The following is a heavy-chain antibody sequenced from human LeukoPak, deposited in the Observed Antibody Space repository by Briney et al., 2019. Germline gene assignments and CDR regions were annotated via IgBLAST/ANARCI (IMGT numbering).Heavy chain of an antibody. Sequence: ASVKVSCKASGGTFSSYAISWVRQAPGQGLEWMGRIIPILGIANYAQKFQGRVTITADKSTSTAYMELSSLRSEDTAVYYCATRRTYDILTGSSYYYGMDVWGQGTTVTVSS. J-gene: IGHJ6*02. CDR3: ATRRTYDILTGSSYYYGMDV. V-gene: IGHV1-69*04. CDR1: GGTFSSYA. D-gene: IGHD3-9*01. CDR2: IIPILGIA.